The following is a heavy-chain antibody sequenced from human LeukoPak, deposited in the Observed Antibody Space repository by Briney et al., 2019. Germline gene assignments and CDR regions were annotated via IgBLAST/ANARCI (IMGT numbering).Heavy chain of an antibody. J-gene: IGHJ4*02. CDR1: GGSFSGYY. Sequence: SETLSLTCAVYGGSFSGYYWSWIHQPPGKGLEWIGEINHSGSTNYNPSLKSRVTISVDTSKNQFSLKLSSVTAADTAVYYCARGSVVVVAATVFDYWGQGTLVTVSS. V-gene: IGHV4-34*01. CDR2: INHSGST. CDR3: ARGSVVVVAATVFDY. D-gene: IGHD2-15*01.